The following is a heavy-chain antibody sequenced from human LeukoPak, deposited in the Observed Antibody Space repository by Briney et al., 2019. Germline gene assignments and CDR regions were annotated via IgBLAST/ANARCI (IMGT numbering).Heavy chain of an antibody. J-gene: IGHJ4*02. D-gene: IGHD1-26*01. CDR1: GFTFSSYW. CDR3: AKVGGWEPILGYFDY. V-gene: IGHV3-30*18. CDR2: ISYDGSNK. Sequence: GGSLRLSCSVSGFTFSSYWMSWVRQAPGEGLEWVAVISYDGSNKYYADSVKGRFTISRDNSKNTLYLQMNSLRAEDTAVYYCAKVGGWEPILGYFDYWGQGTLVTVSS.